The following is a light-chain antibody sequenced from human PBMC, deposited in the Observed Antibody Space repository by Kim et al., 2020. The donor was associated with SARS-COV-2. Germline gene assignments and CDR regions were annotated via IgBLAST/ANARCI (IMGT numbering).Light chain of an antibody. Sequence: SASVGDRVTITCRASQSISSYLNWFHQKPGKAPNLLIYAASTLQSGVPSRFSGSGSGTDFTLTISSLQPEDFATYYCQQSYSTPPTFGQGTKVDIK. CDR2: AAS. CDR1: QSISSY. CDR3: QQSYSTPPT. J-gene: IGKJ1*01. V-gene: IGKV1-39*01.